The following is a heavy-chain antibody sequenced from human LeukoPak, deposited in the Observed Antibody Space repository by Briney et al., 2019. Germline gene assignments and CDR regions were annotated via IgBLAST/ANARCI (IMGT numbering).Heavy chain of an antibody. V-gene: IGHV3-23*01. D-gene: IGHD3-10*01. J-gene: IGHJ6*02. CDR3: AKVTYSDYGSGRPPFMDV. CDR2: ISDSGRDT. CDR1: GFSFSNYA. Sequence: GGSLRLSCAASGFSFSNYAMSWVRQAPGEGLDWVSTISDSGRDTYYADSVKGRFTISRDNSKNTLYLQMTSLRVEDRATYYCAKVTYSDYGSGRPPFMDVWGQGTTVAVSS.